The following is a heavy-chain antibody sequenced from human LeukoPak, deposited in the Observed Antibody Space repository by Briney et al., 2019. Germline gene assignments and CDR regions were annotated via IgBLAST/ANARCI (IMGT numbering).Heavy chain of an antibody. D-gene: IGHD1-1*01. J-gene: IGHJ4*02. CDR2: IIGRDDSP. Sequence: GGSLRLSCEASGFGFRTFDMSWVRQAPGKGLEWVSVIIGRDDSPYYADSVKGGFIGYIDKSMNTLYLQMNSLRADDSAVYHCVKGAWTDYFGQGTLVTVSS. V-gene: IGHV3-23*01. CDR1: GFGFRTFD. CDR3: VKGAWTDY.